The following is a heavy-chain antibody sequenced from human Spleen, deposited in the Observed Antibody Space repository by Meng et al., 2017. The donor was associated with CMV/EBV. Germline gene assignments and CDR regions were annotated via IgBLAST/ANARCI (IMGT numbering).Heavy chain of an antibody. J-gene: IGHJ4*02. CDR1: GLTFGTYD. CDR2: ISGSGGCI. CDR3: AKVDSGSWYRGFVDH. V-gene: IGHV3-23*01. D-gene: IGHD2-15*01. Sequence: GESLKISCAASGLTFGTYDMSWVRQAPGKGLQWVSTISGSGGCIYYADSVRGRFTISRDNSKNTLYLQMNSLKPEDTGLYYCAKVDSGSWYRGFVDHWGRGTLVTVSS.